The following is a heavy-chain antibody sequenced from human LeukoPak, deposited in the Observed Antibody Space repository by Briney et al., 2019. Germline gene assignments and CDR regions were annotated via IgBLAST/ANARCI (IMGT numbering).Heavy chain of an antibody. V-gene: IGHV1-2*02. CDR3: ARVPPRGRDYGGKLYYFDY. CDR2: INPNSGGT. D-gene: IGHD4-23*01. CDR1: GYTFTGYY. Sequence: ASVKVSCKASGYTFTGYYMQGVRQAPGQGLEWMGWINPNSGGTNYAQKFQGRVTMTRDTSISTAYMELSRLRSDDTAVYYCARVPPRGRDYGGKLYYFDYWGQGTLVTVSS. J-gene: IGHJ4*02.